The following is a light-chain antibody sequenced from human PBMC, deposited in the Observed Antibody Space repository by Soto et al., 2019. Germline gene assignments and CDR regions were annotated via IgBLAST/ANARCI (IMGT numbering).Light chain of an antibody. Sequence: IVMTQSPASLSVSPGERATLSCRASHSVSIDLAWYQQKPGQAPRLLIYGASTRATGVPARFSGSGSGTDFTLTITSLQSEDLEVYYCQQYNNWWTFGQGTKVGI. J-gene: IGKJ1*01. CDR1: HSVSID. V-gene: IGKV3-15*01. CDR2: GAS. CDR3: QQYNNWWT.